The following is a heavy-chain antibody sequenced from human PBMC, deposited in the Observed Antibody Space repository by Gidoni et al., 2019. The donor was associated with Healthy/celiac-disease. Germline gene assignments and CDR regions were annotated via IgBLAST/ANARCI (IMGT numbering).Heavy chain of an antibody. CDR3: AREIRGYDILTGYYNVPYFDY. J-gene: IGHJ4*02. V-gene: IGHV4-31*03. Sequence: QVQLQESGPGLVKPSQTLSLTCTVSGGSLSRGGSYWSWIRQHPGKGLEWIGYIYYSGSTYYNPSLKSRVTISVDTSKNQFSLKLSSVTAADTAVYYCAREIRGYDILTGYYNVPYFDYWGQGTLVTVSS. D-gene: IGHD3-9*01. CDR2: IYYSGST. CDR1: GGSLSRGGSY.